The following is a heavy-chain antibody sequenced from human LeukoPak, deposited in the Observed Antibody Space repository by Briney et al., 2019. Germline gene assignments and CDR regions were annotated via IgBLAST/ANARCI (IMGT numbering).Heavy chain of an antibody. CDR1: GFTFSHAW. J-gene: IGHJ4*02. CDR2: IKSKTDGGTT. D-gene: IGHD2-8*01. Sequence: GGSLRLSCAASGFTFSHAWMSWVRQAPGKGLEWVGRIKSKTDGGTTDYAAPVKGRFTISRDDSKNTLYLQMNSLKTEDTAVYYCTTSYCTNGVCYTPSFDYWGQGTLVTVSS. V-gene: IGHV3-15*01. CDR3: TTSYCTNGVCYTPSFDY.